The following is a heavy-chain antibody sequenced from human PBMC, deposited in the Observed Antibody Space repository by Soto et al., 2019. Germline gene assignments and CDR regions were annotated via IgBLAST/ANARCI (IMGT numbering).Heavy chain of an antibody. D-gene: IGHD6-19*01. CDR2: INHSGST. V-gene: IGHV4-34*01. CDR1: GGSFSGYY. CDR3: GREEGLHSGWSFDY. J-gene: IGHJ4*02. Sequence: SETLSFTCAVYGGSFSGYYWSWIRQPPGKGLEWIGEINHSGSTYYNPSLKSRVTISVDTSKNQFSLKLSSVTAADTAVYYCGREEGLHSGWSFDYWGQGTLVTVSS.